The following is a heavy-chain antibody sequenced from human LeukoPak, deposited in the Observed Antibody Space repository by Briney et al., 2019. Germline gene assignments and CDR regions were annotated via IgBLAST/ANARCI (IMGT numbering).Heavy chain of an antibody. J-gene: IGHJ4*01. CDR2: ISPGTGST. D-gene: IGHD1-7*01. Sequence: GGSLRFSCAASGVTFSSYAMNWVRQGPGKGLQWVSAISPGTGSTYYADSVKGRFTISRDNSKNTLFLQMHSLRAEDTAVYYCAKAGGNSFFDYWGHGTLVTVSS. CDR3: AKAGGNSFFDY. V-gene: IGHV3-23*01. CDR1: GVTFSSYA.